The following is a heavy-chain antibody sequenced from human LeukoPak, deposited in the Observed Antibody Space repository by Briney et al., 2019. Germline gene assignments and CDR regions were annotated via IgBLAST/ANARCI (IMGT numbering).Heavy chain of an antibody. CDR1: GFTFSSYW. CDR2: IKQDGSEK. J-gene: IGHJ4*02. Sequence: PGGSLRLSCAASGFTFSSYWMSWVRQAPGKGLEWVANIKQDGSEKYYVDSVKGRFTISRDNAKNSLYLQMNNLRAEDTAVYYCAREDSSWQPYFDYWGQGTLVTVSS. V-gene: IGHV3-7*03. CDR3: AREDSSWQPYFDY. D-gene: IGHD6-13*01.